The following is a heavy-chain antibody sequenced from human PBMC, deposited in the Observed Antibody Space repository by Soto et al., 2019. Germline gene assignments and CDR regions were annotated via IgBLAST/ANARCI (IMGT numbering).Heavy chain of an antibody. J-gene: IGHJ6*02. D-gene: IGHD3-22*01. CDR2: IYHSGST. Sequence: QVQMQDSGPGLVKPSGALSLTCAVSGGSISSSNWWSWVRQPPGKGLEWIGEIYHSGSTNYNPSLKSRVTISVDKSKNQFSLKLSSVTAADTAVYYCARSPDSSGYYPRRYYYGMDVWGQATTVTVSS. V-gene: IGHV4-4*02. CDR1: GGSISSSNW. CDR3: ARSPDSSGYYPRRYYYGMDV.